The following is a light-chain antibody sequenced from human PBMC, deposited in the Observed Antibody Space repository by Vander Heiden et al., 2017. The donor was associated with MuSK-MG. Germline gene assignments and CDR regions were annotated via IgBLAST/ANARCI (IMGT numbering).Light chain of an antibody. J-gene: IGKJ2*01. CDR2: AAS. Sequence: IQVNQVPSPLVASVGNKVTITCRASQGISRYLAWYQQKPGKAPKLLIYAASTLQSGVPSRFSGSGSGTDFTLTISSLQPEDFATYYCQQRYNYPYTFGQGTKVEIK. V-gene: IGKV1-9*01. CDR1: QGISRY. CDR3: QQRYNYPYT.